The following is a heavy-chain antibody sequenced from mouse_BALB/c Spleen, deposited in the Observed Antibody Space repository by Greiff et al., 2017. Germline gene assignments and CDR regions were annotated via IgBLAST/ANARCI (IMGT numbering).Heavy chain of an antibody. CDR3: ARENYYGSSPHYFDY. CDR2: ISSGGST. CDR1: GFTFSSYA. V-gene: IGHV5-6-5*01. D-gene: IGHD1-1*01. J-gene: IGHJ2*01. Sequence: EVQGVESGGGLVKPGGSLKLSCAASGFTFSSYAMSWVRQTPEKRLEWVASISSGGSTYYPDSVKGRFTISRDNARNILYLQMSSLRSEDTAMYYCARENYYGSSPHYFDYGGQGTTLTVSS.